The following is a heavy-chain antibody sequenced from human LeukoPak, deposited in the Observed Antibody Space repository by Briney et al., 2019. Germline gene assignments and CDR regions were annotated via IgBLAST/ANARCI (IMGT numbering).Heavy chain of an antibody. CDR2: IYYSGST. CDR3: ARGEWFDP. CDR1: GGSISSSSYY. J-gene: IGHJ5*02. Sequence: SETLSLTCTVSGGSISSSSYYWGWIRQPPGKGLEWIGSIYYSGSTYYNPSLKSRVTISVDTSKNQFSLKLSSVTAADTAVYYCARGEWFDPWGQGTLVTVSS. V-gene: IGHV4-39*07.